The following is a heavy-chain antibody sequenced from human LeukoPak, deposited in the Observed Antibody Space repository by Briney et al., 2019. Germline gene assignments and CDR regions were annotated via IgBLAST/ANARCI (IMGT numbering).Heavy chain of an antibody. V-gene: IGHV3-30-3*01. CDR3: ARDESNYSSGWTAYYYYGMDV. Sequence: GGSLRLSCAASGFTFGSCWMNWVRQAPGKGPEWVAVISYDGSDKYHTDSVKGRFTISRDNSKNTLYLQMNSLRPEDTAVYYCARDESNYSSGWTAYYYYGMDVWGQGTTVTVSS. D-gene: IGHD6-19*01. CDR2: ISYDGSDK. CDR1: GFTFGSCW. J-gene: IGHJ6*02.